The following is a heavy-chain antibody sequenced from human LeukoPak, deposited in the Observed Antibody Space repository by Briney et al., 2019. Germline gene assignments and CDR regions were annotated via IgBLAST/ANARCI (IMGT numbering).Heavy chain of an antibody. CDR1: GFTFSSYW. V-gene: IGHV3-48*04. CDR2: ISSSGSTI. Sequence: GGSLRLSCAVSGFTFSSYWMSWVRQAPGKGLEWVSYISSSGSTIYYADSVKGRFTISRDNAKNSLYLQMNSLRAEDTAVYYCARAPRNYDSSGYYPYWGQGTLVTVSS. J-gene: IGHJ4*02. CDR3: ARAPRNYDSSGYYPY. D-gene: IGHD3-22*01.